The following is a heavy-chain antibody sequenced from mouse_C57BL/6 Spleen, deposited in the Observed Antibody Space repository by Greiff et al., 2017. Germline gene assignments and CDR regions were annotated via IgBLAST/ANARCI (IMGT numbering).Heavy chain of an antibody. V-gene: IGHV1-76*01. CDR2: IYPGSGNT. Sequence: QVQLQQSGAELVRPGASVKLSCKASGYTFTDYYINWVKQRPGQGLEWIARIYPGSGNTYYNEKFKGKATLTAEKSSSTAYMQLSSLTSVDSAVYFCASTGTAAWFAYWGQGTLVTVSA. D-gene: IGHD4-1*02. CDR3: ASTGTAAWFAY. CDR1: GYTFTDYY. J-gene: IGHJ3*01.